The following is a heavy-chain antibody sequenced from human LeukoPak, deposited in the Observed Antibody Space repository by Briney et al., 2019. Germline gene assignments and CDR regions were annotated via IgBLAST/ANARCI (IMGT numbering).Heavy chain of an antibody. J-gene: IGHJ4*02. Sequence: SETLSLTCTVSGGSLSRYYWSCIRQSPGEGLEWIGYIYTSGSTNYNPSLKSRVTTSVDTSKNQFSLKLSSVTAADTAVYYCARSFNGVSKFDYLGQGTMVTVSS. CDR2: IYTSGST. V-gene: IGHV4-4*09. D-gene: IGHD2-8*01. CDR1: GGSLSRYY. CDR3: ARSFNGVSKFDY.